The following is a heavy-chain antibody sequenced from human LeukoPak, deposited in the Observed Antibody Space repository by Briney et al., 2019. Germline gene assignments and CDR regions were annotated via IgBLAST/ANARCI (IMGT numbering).Heavy chain of an antibody. D-gene: IGHD1-1*01. CDR3: ARSGGWDGMDV. V-gene: IGHV3-7*03. Sequence: GGSLRLSCVDSGFTFSSHWMSWVRQAPGKGLEWVANINQGEGEKYYVDSVKGRFTISRDNAKKSLFLQMNSLRAEDTAVYYCARSGGWDGMDVWGQGTAVTVSS. CDR2: INQGEGEK. J-gene: IGHJ6*02. CDR1: GFTFSSHW.